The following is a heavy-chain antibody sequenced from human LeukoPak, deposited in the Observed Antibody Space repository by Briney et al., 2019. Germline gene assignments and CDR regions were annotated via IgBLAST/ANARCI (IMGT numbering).Heavy chain of an antibody. D-gene: IGHD1-26*01. CDR3: ARDGESYKDEAFDI. CDR1: GGSISSSSYY. V-gene: IGHV4-39*07. CDR2: IYYSGST. Sequence: SETLSLTCTVSGGSISSSSYYWGWIRQPPGKGLEWIGSIYYSGSTNYNPSLKSRVTISVDTSKNQFSLKLSSVTAADTAVYYCARDGESYKDEAFDIWGQGTMVTVSS. J-gene: IGHJ3*02.